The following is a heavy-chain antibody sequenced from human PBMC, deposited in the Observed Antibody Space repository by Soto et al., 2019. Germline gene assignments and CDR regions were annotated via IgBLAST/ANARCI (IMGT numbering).Heavy chain of an antibody. CDR3: ARDRYTAMAPLDAFDI. J-gene: IGHJ3*02. CDR1: GFTFSSYS. D-gene: IGHD5-18*01. CDR2: ISSSSSYI. Sequence: GGSLRLSCAASGFTFSSYSMNWVRQAPGKGLEWVSSISSSSSYIYYADSVKGRFTISRDNAKNSLYLQMNSLRAEDTAVYYCARDRYTAMAPLDAFDIWGQGTMVTVS. V-gene: IGHV3-21*01.